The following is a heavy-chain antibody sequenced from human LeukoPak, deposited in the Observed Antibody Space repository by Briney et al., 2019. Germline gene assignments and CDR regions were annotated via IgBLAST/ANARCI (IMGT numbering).Heavy chain of an antibody. CDR2: ISSSSSYT. J-gene: IGHJ4*02. CDR1: GFTFSDYY. Sequence: PGGSLRLSCAATGFTFSDYYMSWIRQAPGKGLEWVSYISSSSSYTNYADSVKGRFTISRDNAKKSLYLQMNSLRAEDTAVYYCARRSSGWYSFDYWGQGTQVTVSS. D-gene: IGHD6-19*01. CDR3: ARRSSGWYSFDY. V-gene: IGHV3-11*03.